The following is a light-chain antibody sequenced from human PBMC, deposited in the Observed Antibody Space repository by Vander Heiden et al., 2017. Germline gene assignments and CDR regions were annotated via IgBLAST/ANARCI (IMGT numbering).Light chain of an antibody. CDR3: QQENNGHPVIT. CDR2: GAS. V-gene: IGKV3-15*01. CDR1: QSVSSN. J-gene: IGKJ4*01. Sequence: EIVMTQSPSTLSVSPGERATLSCRASQSVSSNLAWYQQKPGQAPRLLIYGASTRAKGSIARCSGSGVGTEFNLTIISRQSEDFEVYYCQQENNGHPVITFGGGTKVXIK.